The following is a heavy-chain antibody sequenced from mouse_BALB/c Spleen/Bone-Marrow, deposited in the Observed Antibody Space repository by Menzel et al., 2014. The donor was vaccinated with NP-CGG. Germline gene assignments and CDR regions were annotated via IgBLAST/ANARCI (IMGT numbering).Heavy chain of an antibody. CDR3: TRDGKGNYDYAMDY. J-gene: IGHJ4*01. V-gene: IGHV5-6-4*01. CDR2: ISSGGSYT. CDR1: GFTFSSYT. Sequence: EVMLVESGGGLVKPGGSLELSCAASGFTFSSYTMSWVRQTPEKRLEWVATISSGGSYTYYPDSVKGRFTISRDNAKNTLYLQMSSLKSEDTAMYYCTRDGKGNYDYAMDYWGQGTSVTVSS. D-gene: IGHD2-1*01.